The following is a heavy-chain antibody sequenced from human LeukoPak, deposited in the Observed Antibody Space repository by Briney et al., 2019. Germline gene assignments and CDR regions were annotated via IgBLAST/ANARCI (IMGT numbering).Heavy chain of an antibody. V-gene: IGHV4-59*08. CDR3: ARHFSGFDH. Sequence: SETLSLTCTVSGGSISSYYWSWIRQPPGKGLEWIGYIYYSGSTNYNPSLKSRVTISLDTSKKQYSLHLSSVTAADTAIYYCARHFSGFDHWGQGAQVTVSS. CDR1: GGSISSYY. D-gene: IGHD2-8*02. CDR2: IYYSGST. J-gene: IGHJ4*02.